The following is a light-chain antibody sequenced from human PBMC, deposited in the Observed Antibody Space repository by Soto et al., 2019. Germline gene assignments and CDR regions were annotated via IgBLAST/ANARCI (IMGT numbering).Light chain of an antibody. Sequence: DIQMTQSPPTLSASVGDRVTITCRASQPISSWLAWYHQKPGQAPKLLIYDASNLESGVPSRFSGSGSGTEFTLTISRLQPEDFGIYYCQQYENYWTFGQGTKVEIK. CDR1: QPISSW. CDR2: DAS. V-gene: IGKV1-5*01. CDR3: QQYENYWT. J-gene: IGKJ1*01.